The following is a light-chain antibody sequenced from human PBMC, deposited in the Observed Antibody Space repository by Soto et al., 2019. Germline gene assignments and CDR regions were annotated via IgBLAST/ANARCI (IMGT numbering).Light chain of an antibody. CDR1: QGISDY. V-gene: IGKV1-27*01. J-gene: IGKJ1*01. Sequence: DTQMTQSPPSLSASVGDRVTITCRASQGISDYLAWYQQRPGKVPKLLIYAASTLQSGVPSRFSGSRSGTDFTLTISSLQPEDVATYYCQKYSSAPWMFGQGTKVEIK. CDR2: AAS. CDR3: QKYSSAPWM.